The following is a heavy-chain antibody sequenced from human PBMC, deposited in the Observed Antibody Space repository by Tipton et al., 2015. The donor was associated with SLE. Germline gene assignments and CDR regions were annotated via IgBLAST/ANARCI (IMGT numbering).Heavy chain of an antibody. CDR2: INPNSGGT. CDR1: GYTFTGYY. Sequence: VQLVQSGAEVKKPGASVKVSCKASGYTFTGYYMHWVRQAPGQGLEWMGWINPNSGGTNYAQKFQGRVTMTRDTSFSTAYMELSRLRSDGTAVYYCAGIGCSSTSCYRSDDAFDIWGQGKMVPVSS. D-gene: IGHD2-2*01. V-gene: IGHV1-2*02. J-gene: IGHJ3*02. CDR3: AGIGCSSTSCYRSDDAFDI.